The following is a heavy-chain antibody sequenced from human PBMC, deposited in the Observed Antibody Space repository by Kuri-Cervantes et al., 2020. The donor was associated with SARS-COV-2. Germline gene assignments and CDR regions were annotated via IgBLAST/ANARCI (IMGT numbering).Heavy chain of an antibody. CDR1: GFTFSGSA. J-gene: IGHJ4*02. D-gene: IGHD6-13*01. CDR2: IRSKANSYAT. Sequence: GESLKISCAASGFTFSGSAMHWVRQASGKGLEWVGRIRSKANSYATAYAASVKGRFTISRDDSKNTAYLQMNSLKTEDTAVYYCVGGQAAGPRGFGYWGQGTLVTVSS. V-gene: IGHV3-73*01. CDR3: VGGQAAGPRGFGY.